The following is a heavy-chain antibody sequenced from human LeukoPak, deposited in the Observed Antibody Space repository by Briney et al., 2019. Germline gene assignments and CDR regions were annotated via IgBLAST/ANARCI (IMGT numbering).Heavy chain of an antibody. J-gene: IGHJ4*02. CDR1: GGSLSSTNW. V-gene: IGHV4-4*02. CDR3: ARLPVKSSLYRSGD. D-gene: IGHD3-10*01. CDR2: IYHRGHT. Sequence: KPSGTLSLTCGVSGGSLSSTNWWTWGRQPPGKGLEWIGEIYHRGHTNYNPSLKSRVTISLDKPKNQFSLNLSSVTAADTAVYYCARLPVKSSLYRSGDWGQGTLVTVSS.